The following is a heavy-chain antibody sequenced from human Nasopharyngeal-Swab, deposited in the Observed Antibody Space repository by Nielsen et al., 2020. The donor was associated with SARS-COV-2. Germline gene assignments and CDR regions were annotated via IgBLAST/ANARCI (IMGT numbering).Heavy chain of an antibody. V-gene: IGHV1-18*01. CDR2: ISAYNGNT. CDR1: GYTFTSYG. D-gene: IGHD3-9*01. J-gene: IGHJ4*02. Sequence: ASVKVSCKASGYTFTSYGISWVRQAPGQGLEWMGWISAYNGNTNYAQKLQGRVTMTTDTSTSTAYMELRSLRSDDTAVYYCARKEYFDWLFENDYWGQGTLVTVSS. CDR3: ARKEYFDWLFENDY.